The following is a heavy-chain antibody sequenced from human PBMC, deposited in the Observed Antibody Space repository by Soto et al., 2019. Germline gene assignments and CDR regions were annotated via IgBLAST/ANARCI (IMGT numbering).Heavy chain of an antibody. CDR3: IHKRVNGGMDH. J-gene: IGHJ4*02. CDR2: IHWNDDN. CDR1: GFSLSTSGVG. Sequence: QITLKESGPTLVKPTQTLTLTCTFSGFSLSTSGVGVGCVRQPPGKALEWLAVIHWNDDNHYTSSLKTRLTVTKDITQNPVVFTRTNMDPVDTATYYWIHKRVNGGMDHWGPGILVTVSS. V-gene: IGHV2-5*01. D-gene: IGHD4-4*01.